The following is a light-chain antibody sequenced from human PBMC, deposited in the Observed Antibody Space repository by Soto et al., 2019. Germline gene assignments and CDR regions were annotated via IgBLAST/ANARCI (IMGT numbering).Light chain of an antibody. Sequence: DLQMTPSPSSLSVSVGDSVTINCRTSQSITNYFNWYQQKPGQAPKLLVYAASSLQSGVPSRFSGNGSGTDFTLTISSLQREDFASYYCQQSDSYPYTFGQGTKLEIK. CDR2: AAS. V-gene: IGKV1-39*01. CDR3: QQSDSYPYT. J-gene: IGKJ2*01. CDR1: QSITNY.